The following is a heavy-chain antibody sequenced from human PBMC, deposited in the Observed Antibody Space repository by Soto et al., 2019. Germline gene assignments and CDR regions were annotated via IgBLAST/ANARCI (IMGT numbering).Heavy chain of an antibody. V-gene: IGHV4-30-4*01. CDR2: IFNSGNT. D-gene: IGHD2-21*02. J-gene: IGHJ2*01. Sequence: SETLSLTCTVSGVSISRGDYHWSWIRQPPGKGLEWLGYIFNSGNTFYNPALKNRVTMSVDTSKNQFSLKVSSVTAADTAVYYCARDPCGGDCSPPRYWYFDLWGRGTLVTVSS. CDR3: ARDPCGGDCSPPRYWYFDL. CDR1: GVSISRGDYH.